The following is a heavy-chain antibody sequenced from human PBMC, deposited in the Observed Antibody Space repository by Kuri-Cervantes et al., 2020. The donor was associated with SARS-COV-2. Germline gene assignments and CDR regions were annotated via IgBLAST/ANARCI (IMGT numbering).Heavy chain of an antibody. CDR3: ARAFGVTTIVYFDY. Sequence: GGSLRLSCEVSGFLFSASAIHWVRQGSGKGLEWVGRVRGKANNYATAYAASVKGRFTISRDDSKNMAYLQMNSLRAEDTAVYYCARAFGVTTIVYFDYWGQGTLVTVSS. CDR1: GFLFSASA. J-gene: IGHJ4*02. D-gene: IGHD4-11*01. V-gene: IGHV3-73*01. CDR2: VRGKANNYAT.